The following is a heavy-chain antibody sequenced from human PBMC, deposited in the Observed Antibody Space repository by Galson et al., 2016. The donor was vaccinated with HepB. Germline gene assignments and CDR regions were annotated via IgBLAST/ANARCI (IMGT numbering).Heavy chain of an antibody. CDR1: GFTFRNYG. CDR2: ISRSGDST. J-gene: IGHJ6*03. CDR3: VQGSTAPAV. V-gene: IGHV3-23*01. Sequence: SLRLSCAASGFTFRNYGMTWVRQAPGKGLEVVSSISRSGDSTDYADSVKGRFTISRDNSKKTLSLQMKSLTADDTAIYYCVQGSTAPAVWGKGTTVTVSS. D-gene: IGHD2-2*01.